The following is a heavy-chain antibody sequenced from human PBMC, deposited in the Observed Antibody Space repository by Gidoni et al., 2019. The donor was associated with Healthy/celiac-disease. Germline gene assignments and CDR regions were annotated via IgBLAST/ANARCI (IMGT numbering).Heavy chain of an antibody. CDR3: ARDPDCTNGVCYDY. Sequence: VQLVESGGGVVQPGRSLRLSCAASGFTFSSYAMHWVRQAPGKGLEWVAVISYDGSNKYYADSVKGRFTISRDNSKNTLYLQMNSLRAEDTAVYYCARDPDCTNGVCYDYWGQGTLVTVSS. CDR1: GFTFSSYA. V-gene: IGHV3-30-3*01. D-gene: IGHD2-8*01. J-gene: IGHJ4*02. CDR2: ISYDGSNK.